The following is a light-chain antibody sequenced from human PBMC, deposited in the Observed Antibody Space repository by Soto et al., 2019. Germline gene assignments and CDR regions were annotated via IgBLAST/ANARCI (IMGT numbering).Light chain of an antibody. Sequence: EIVLTQSPGTLSLSPGERATLSCRASQSVSSRYLAWYQQKPGQAPRLLIFGASSRATGIPDRFSGSGSGTDVTLTISRLEPEEVAVYYCQQYGSSPPYTFGQGTKLEIK. CDR1: QSVSSRY. CDR3: QQYGSSPPYT. J-gene: IGKJ2*01. CDR2: GAS. V-gene: IGKV3-20*01.